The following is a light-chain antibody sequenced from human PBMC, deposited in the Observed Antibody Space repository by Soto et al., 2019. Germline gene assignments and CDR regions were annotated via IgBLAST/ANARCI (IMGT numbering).Light chain of an antibody. V-gene: IGLV1-51*01. J-gene: IGLJ3*02. CDR1: SSNVGHES. CDR3: GTWDSTLNVWV. Sequence: QSVLTQPPSVSAAPGQTVTISCSGSSSNVGHESVSWYQSLPGTAPKLLIYDNYKRPSGIPDRFSGSKSGTSATLGITGLQTGDEADYYCGTWDSTLNVWVFGGGTKPPS. CDR2: DNY.